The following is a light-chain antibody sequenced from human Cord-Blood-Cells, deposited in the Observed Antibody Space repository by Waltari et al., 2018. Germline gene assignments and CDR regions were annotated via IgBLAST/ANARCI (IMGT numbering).Light chain of an antibody. CDR1: SSTIAAGYD. CDR3: QSYDSSLSGVV. CDR2: GNS. J-gene: IGLJ2*01. Sequence: QSVLTQPPSVSGAPGQRVTISCTGSSSTIAAGYDVHCYPQLPGTAPKLLIYGNSNRPSGVPDRFSGSKSGTSASLAITGLQAEDEADYYCQSYDSSLSGVVFGGGTKLTVL. V-gene: IGLV1-40*01.